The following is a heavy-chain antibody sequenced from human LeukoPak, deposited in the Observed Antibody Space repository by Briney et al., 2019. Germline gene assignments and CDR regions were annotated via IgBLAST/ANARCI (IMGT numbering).Heavy chain of an antibody. J-gene: IGHJ6*03. CDR1: GGSISSGDYY. V-gene: IGHV4-30-4*08. CDR2: IYYSGST. D-gene: IGHD6-13*01. CDR3: ARVGKGYSSSWYYYYYYMDV. Sequence: SETLSLTCTVSGGSISSGDYYWSWIRQPPGKGLEWIGYIYYSGSTYYNPSLKSRVTISVDTSKNQFSLKLSSVTAADTAVYYCARVGKGYSSSWYYYYYYMDVWGKGTTVTVSS.